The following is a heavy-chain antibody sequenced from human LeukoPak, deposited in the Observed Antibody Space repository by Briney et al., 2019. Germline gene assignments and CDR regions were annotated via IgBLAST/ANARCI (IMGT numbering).Heavy chain of an antibody. V-gene: IGHV4-39*01. CDR2: IYYSGST. CDR1: GDSISSGRNY. CDR3: ARHLSGTTMSHYSDF. Sequence: SETLSLTCTVSGDSISSGRNYWAWIRQTPGKGLEWIASIYYSGSTSYNPSLSSRVSISVDTSKNQVSLKMKSVTDTDSAVYYCARHLSGTTMSHYSDFWGQGTLVPVSS. D-gene: IGHD3-10*02. J-gene: IGHJ4*02.